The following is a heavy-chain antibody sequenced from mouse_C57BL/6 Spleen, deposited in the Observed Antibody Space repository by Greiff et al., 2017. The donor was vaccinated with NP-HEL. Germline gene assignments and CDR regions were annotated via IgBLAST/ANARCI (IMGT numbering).Heavy chain of an antibody. CDR3: ARLRGSYFDY. V-gene: IGHV1-66*01. CDR1: GYSFTSYY. J-gene: IGHJ2*01. CDR2: IYPGSGNT. D-gene: IGHD1-1*01. Sequence: QVQLQQSGPELVKPGASVKISCKASGYSFTSYYIHWVKQRPGQGLEWIGWIYPGSGNTKYNEKFKGKATLTADTSSSTAYMQISSLTSEDSAVYYCARLRGSYFDYWGQGTTLTVSS.